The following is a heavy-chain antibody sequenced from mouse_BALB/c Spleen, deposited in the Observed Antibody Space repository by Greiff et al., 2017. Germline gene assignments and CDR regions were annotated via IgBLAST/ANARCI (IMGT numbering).Heavy chain of an antibody. V-gene: IGHV3-6*02. J-gene: IGHJ4*01. Sequence: ESGPGLVKPSQSLSLTCSVTGYSITSGYYWNWIRQFPGNKLEWMGYISYDGSNNYNPSLKNRISITRDTSKNQFFLKLNSVTTEDTATYYCAREGIKTTVVEDYYAMDYWGQGTSVTVSS. CDR3: AREGIKTTVVEDYYAMDY. CDR2: ISYDGSN. D-gene: IGHD1-1*01. CDR1: GYSITSGYY.